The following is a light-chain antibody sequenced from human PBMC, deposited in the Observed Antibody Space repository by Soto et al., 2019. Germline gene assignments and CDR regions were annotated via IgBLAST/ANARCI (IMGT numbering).Light chain of an antibody. V-gene: IGKV3-11*01. Sequence: ELVMTRSPASLSVSPGEGASLSCRASENVRTKVGWYQQKPGQAPRLLIYDASKRASGFPARFSGSGSGTDFTLTISSLEPEDFAVYYCQERTGWPPWTFGQGTKVDIK. CDR2: DAS. CDR3: QERTGWPPWT. J-gene: IGKJ1*01. CDR1: ENVRTK.